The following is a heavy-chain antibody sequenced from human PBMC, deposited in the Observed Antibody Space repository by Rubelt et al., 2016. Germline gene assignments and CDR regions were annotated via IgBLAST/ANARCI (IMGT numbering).Heavy chain of an antibody. CDR3: ARVHRTAAGLPFDN. CDR2: IYYTSSGTT. CDR1: GASISSSNYN. Sequence: QLQLQESGPGLVKPSETLSLTCTVSGASISSSNYNWGWIRQPPGKGLEWIGTIYYTSSGTTYYNPSLKRRLTISVDTSKNQFCLNLASVTGTDTAVYYCARVHRTAAGLPFDNWGQGILVAVSS. D-gene: IGHD6-13*01. J-gene: IGHJ4*02. V-gene: IGHV4-39*01.